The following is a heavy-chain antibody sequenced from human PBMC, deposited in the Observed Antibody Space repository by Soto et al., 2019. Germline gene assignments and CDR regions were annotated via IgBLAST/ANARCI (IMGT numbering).Heavy chain of an antibody. D-gene: IGHD3-10*01. CDR2: ISYDEIDK. CDR3: AGRSGSSDY. Sequence: QVQLVESGGGVVQPGRSLRLSCAASGFTFSNYTMHWVRQAPGKGLEWVALISYDEIDKYFADAVKGRFTSSRDNSKNTLYLQMDSLRAEATVVYYCAGRSGSSDYWGRGTLVTVSS. V-gene: IGHV3-30*04. CDR1: GFTFSNYT. J-gene: IGHJ4*02.